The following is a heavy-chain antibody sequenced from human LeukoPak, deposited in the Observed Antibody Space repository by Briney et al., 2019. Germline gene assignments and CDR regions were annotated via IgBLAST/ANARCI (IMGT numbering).Heavy chain of an antibody. J-gene: IGHJ5*02. Sequence: GESLQISCKGSGSSFTSYWIGWVRQMPGKGLEWMGIIYPGDSDTRYSPSFQGQVTISADKSISTAYLQWSSLKVSDTAMYYCARTDYYDSSGYPTPGWFDPWGQGTLVTVSS. CDR2: IYPGDSDT. V-gene: IGHV5-51*01. CDR3: ARTDYYDSSGYPTPGWFDP. D-gene: IGHD3-22*01. CDR1: GSSFTSYW.